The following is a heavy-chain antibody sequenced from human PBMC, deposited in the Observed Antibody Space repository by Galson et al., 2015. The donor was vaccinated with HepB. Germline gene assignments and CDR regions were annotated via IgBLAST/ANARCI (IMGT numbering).Heavy chain of an antibody. J-gene: IGHJ5*02. CDR1: GFTFSSYS. CDR3: ARVPSYYYDSSGYFDT. CDR2: ISSSSGYI. Sequence: SLRLSCAASGFTFSSYSMNWVRQAPGQGLEWVSYISSSSGYIYYADSVKGRFTISRDNAKNSLYLQMNSLRAEDTAVYYCARVPSYYYDSSGYFDTWGQGTLVTVSS. D-gene: IGHD3-22*01. V-gene: IGHV3-21*01.